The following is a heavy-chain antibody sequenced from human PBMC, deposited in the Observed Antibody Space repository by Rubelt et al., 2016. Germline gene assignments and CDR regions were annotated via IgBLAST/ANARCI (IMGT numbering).Heavy chain of an antibody. D-gene: IGHD3-22*01. CDR2: INPNSGGT. CDR3: ARDRNYYDSSGYPDY. V-gene: IGHV1-2*02. J-gene: IGHJ4*02. Sequence: APGQGLEWMGWINPNSGGTNYAQKFQGRVTMTRDTSISTAYMELSRLRSDDTAVYYCARDRNYYDSSGYPDYWGQGTRVTVPS.